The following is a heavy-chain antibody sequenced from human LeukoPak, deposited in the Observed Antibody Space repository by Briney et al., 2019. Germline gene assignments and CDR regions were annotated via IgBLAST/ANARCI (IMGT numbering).Heavy chain of an antibody. CDR2: ISYDGSNK. V-gene: IGHV3-30-3*01. J-gene: IGHJ4*02. CDR1: GFTFSSYA. CDR3: ARDSSEEQLVLGSIDY. D-gene: IGHD6-6*01. Sequence: GGSLRLSCAASGFTFSSYAMHWARQAPGKGLEWVAVISYDGSNKYYADSVKGRFTISRDNSKNTLYLQMNSLRAEDTAVYYCARDSSEEQLVLGSIDYWGQGTLVTVSS.